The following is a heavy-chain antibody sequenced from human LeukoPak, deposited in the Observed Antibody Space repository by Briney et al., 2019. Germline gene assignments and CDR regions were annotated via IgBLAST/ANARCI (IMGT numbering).Heavy chain of an antibody. J-gene: IGHJ4*02. CDR1: GFSFSNNA. Sequence: GGSLGLSCSASGFSFSNNAMHWVRQAPGKGLEYVSGISSNGGTTGYADSVKGRFTISRDNSKRTLFLQMSSLRTEDTAIYYCASTYHYDSSGYYPFDYWGQGTLVTVSS. V-gene: IGHV3-64D*09. CDR2: ISSNGGTT. CDR3: ASTYHYDSSGYYPFDY. D-gene: IGHD3-22*01.